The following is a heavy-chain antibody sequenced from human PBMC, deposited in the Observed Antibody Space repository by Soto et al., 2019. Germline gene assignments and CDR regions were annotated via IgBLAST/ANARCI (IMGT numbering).Heavy chain of an antibody. CDR3: AKDREGSGWSGDSELYYYYGLDV. J-gene: IGHJ6*02. CDR1: GFTFSSYA. Sequence: GGSLRLSCAASGFTFSSYAMSWVRQAPGKGLEWVSAISGSGGSTYYAGSVQGRFTISRDNSKNTLYLQMNSLRAEDTAVYYCAKDREGSGWSGDSELYYYYGLDVWGQGATVTVSS. CDR2: ISGSGGST. D-gene: IGHD3-3*01. V-gene: IGHV3-23*01.